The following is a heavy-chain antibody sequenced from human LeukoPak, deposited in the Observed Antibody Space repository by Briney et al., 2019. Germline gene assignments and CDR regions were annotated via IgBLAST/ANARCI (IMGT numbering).Heavy chain of an antibody. Sequence: GGSLRLSCAASRFNLGQYWMHWVRQVPGKGLVWVSRIGSGGRTKNYADSVRGRFTISRDNARNTLYPQMNSLRAEDTAVYYCAREKWDEDAFDMWGQGTMVTVSS. V-gene: IGHV3-74*01. CDR1: RFNLGQYW. CDR3: AREKWDEDAFDM. D-gene: IGHD1-26*01. J-gene: IGHJ3*02. CDR2: IGSGGRTK.